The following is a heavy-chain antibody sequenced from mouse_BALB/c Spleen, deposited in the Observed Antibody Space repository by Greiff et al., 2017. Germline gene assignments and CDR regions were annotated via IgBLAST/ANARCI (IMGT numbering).Heavy chain of an antibody. CDR1: GYSITSGYY. V-gene: IGHV3-6*02. D-gene: IGHD2-1*01. Sequence: EVHLVESGPGLVKPSQSLSLTCSVTGYSITSGYYWNWIRQFPGNKLEWMGYISYDGSNNYNPSLKNRISITRDTSKNQFFLKLNSVTTEDTATYYCARYGNYPYWGQGTLVTVSA. J-gene: IGHJ3*01. CDR2: ISYDGSN. CDR3: ARYGNYPY.